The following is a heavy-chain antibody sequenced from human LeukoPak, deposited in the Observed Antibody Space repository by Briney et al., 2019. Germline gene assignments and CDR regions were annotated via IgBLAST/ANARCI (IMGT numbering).Heavy chain of an antibody. CDR1: GYTFTSHY. CDR3: AREENDAFDI. CDR2: INPSGGSP. V-gene: IGHV1-46*01. Sequence: ASVKVSCKAVGYTFTSHYMHWVRQAPGQGLEWMGIINPSGGSPSYAQKIQGRVTMTRDTSISTAYMELSRLRSDDTAVYYCAREENDAFDIWGQGTMVTVSS. J-gene: IGHJ3*02.